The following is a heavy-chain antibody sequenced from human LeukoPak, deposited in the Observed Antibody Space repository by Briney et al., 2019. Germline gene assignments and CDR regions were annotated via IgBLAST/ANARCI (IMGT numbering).Heavy chain of an antibody. V-gene: IGHV3-20*04. CDR3: VKDLSSNWLSFDY. CDR2: INWDGTNT. J-gene: IGHJ4*02. Sequence: GGALRLSCVASGGTFGDYGMSWVRQPPGKGLEWVSGINWDGTNTHYADSVKGRFTIARDNAENSLYLQINNLRDADTAFYYCVKDLSSNWLSFDYWGRGTLVTVSS. CDR1: GGTFGDYG. D-gene: IGHD1-20*01.